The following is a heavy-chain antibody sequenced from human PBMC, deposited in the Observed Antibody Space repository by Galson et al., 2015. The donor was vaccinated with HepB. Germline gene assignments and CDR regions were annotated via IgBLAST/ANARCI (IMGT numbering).Heavy chain of an antibody. D-gene: IGHD1-26*01. CDR3: AKDGGAYDMDV. CDR1: GSTFISYH. CDR2: ISPKGGAP. J-gene: IGHJ6*02. Sequence: SVTVSCKASGSTFISYHVHWVRQATGQGLEWMGIISPKGGAPDYAQKFQGRVTLTRDTSTNTVYMELSSLRSEDTAVYYCAKDGGAYDMDVWGHGTTVTVSS. V-gene: IGHV1-46*01.